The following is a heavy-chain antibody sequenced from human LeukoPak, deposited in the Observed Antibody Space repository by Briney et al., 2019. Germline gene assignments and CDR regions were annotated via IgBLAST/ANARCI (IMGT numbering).Heavy chain of an antibody. CDR2: ISSSSSTT. CDR3: AKDLPPTKYSSSWATFDY. Sequence: GGSLRLSCAASGFTFSSYSMNWVRQAPGKGLEWVSYISSSSSTTYYADSVKGRFTISRDNSKNTLYLQMNSLRAEDTAVYYCAKDLPPTKYSSSWATFDYWGQGTLVTVSS. CDR1: GFTFSSYS. V-gene: IGHV3-48*01. J-gene: IGHJ4*02. D-gene: IGHD6-13*01.